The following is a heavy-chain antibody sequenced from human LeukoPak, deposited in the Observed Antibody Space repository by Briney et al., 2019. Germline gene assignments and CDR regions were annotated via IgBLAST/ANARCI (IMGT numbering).Heavy chain of an antibody. CDR3: ARYYYGSGSYWFDP. CDR2: NNPNSGGT. Sequence: ASVKVSCKASGYTFTGYYMHWVRQAPGQGLEWMGWNNPNSGGTNYAQKFQGRVTMTRDTSISTAYMELSRLRSDDTAVYYCARYYYGSGSYWFDPWGQGSLVTVSS. D-gene: IGHD3-10*01. J-gene: IGHJ5*02. CDR1: GYTFTGYY. V-gene: IGHV1-2*02.